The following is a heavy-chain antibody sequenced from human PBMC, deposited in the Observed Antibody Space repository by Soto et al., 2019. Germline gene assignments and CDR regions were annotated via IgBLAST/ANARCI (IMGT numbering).Heavy chain of an antibody. CDR1: GGSISSGGYY. CDR2: IYYSGST. V-gene: IGHV4-31*03. Sequence: QVQLQESGPGLVKPSQTLSLTCTVSGGSISSGGYYWSWIRQHPGKGLEWIGYIYYSGSTYYNPSLKRRVTIPVDTSKNQFSLKLSAVTAADTAVYYCARYYSSSWYWFDPWGQGTLVTVSS. D-gene: IGHD6-13*01. J-gene: IGHJ5*02. CDR3: ARYYSSSWYWFDP.